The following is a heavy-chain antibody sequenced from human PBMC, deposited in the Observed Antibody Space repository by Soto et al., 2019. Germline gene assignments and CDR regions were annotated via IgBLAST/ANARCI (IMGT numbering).Heavy chain of an antibody. CDR1: GFTFSSYV. V-gene: IGHV3-33*05. D-gene: IGHD3-16*01. Sequence: QVQLVESGGGVVQPGTSLRLSCVGSGFTFSSYVIHWVRQAPGKGLEWVALTSYDGSNTYYDDSVKGRFTISRDNSRNTVDLQMDSLSLEDTALYYCARWGTTGGLDVWGQGTLVSVSS. CDR3: ARWGTTGGLDV. J-gene: IGHJ4*02. CDR2: TSYDGSNT.